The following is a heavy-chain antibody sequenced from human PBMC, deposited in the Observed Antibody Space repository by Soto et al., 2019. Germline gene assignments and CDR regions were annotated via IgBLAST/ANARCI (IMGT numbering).Heavy chain of an antibody. CDR1: GFTFNTYA. CDR3: AKFHGSGTYYNFPDY. V-gene: IGHV3-23*01. CDR2: ISDSGGRT. D-gene: IGHD3-10*01. Sequence: SLRLSCAASGFTFNTYAMSWVRQAPGKGLEWVSTISDSGGRTYYAASVKGRFTISRDNSKSTLYLLMNSLSAEDTALYYCAKFHGSGTYYNFPDYWGQGTLVTVSS. J-gene: IGHJ4*02.